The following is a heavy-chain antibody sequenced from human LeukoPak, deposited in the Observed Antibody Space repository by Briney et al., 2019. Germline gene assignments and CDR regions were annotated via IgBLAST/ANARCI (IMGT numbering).Heavy chain of an antibody. J-gene: IGHJ6*02. CDR2: IYRGGTR. CDR3: VRDSYYGSGIYGMED. V-gene: IGHV3-53*01. CDR1: GFTVSSNY. D-gene: IGHD3-10*01. Sequence: PGGSLRLSCAASGFTVSSNYMSWVRQAPGKGLEWVSVIYRGGTRHYADSVQGRFTISSDDSKNTLSLQMNNLRVEDTAVYYCVRDSYYGSGIYGMEDWGQGTTVIVSS.